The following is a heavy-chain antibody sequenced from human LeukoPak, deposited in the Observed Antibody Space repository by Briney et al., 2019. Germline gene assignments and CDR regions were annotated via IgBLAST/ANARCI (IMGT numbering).Heavy chain of an antibody. CDR2: INHSGST. D-gene: IGHD2-2*01. J-gene: IGHJ6*03. V-gene: IGHV4-34*01. CDR1: GGSFSGYY. Sequence: SETLSLTCAVYGGSFSGYYWSWIRQPPGKGLEWIGEINHSGSTNYNPSLKSRVTISVDTSKNQFSLKLSSVTAADTAVYYCARLGYCSSTSCYGAHYYYYMDVWGKGTTVTISS. CDR3: ARLGYCSSTSCYGAHYYYYMDV.